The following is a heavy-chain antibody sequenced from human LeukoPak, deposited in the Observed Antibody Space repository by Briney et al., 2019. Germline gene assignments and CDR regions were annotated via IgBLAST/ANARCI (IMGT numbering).Heavy chain of an antibody. J-gene: IGHJ4*02. CDR1: GGSISSYY. D-gene: IGHD1-1*01. CDR2: IYYSGST. V-gene: IGHV4-59*01. Sequence: SETLSLTCTVSGGSISSYYWSWIRQPPGKGLEWIGYIYYSGSTNYNPSLKSRVTISVDTSKNQFSLKLSSVTAADTAVYYCARGNWHYYFDYWGQGTLVTVSS. CDR3: ARGNWHYYFDY.